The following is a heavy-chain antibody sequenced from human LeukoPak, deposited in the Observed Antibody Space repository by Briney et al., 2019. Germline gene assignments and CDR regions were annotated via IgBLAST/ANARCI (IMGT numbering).Heavy chain of an antibody. CDR3: AKVSCSGGSCSPYYIDY. V-gene: IGHV3-23*01. Sequence: GGSLRLSCAASAFTFSSYAMTWVRQAPGKGLEWVSAISRSGGGTYYADSVKGRFTISRDNSKNTLYLQMNSLRAEDAAVYYRAKVSCSGGSCSPYYIDYWGQGTLVTVSS. J-gene: IGHJ4*02. CDR2: ISRSGGGT. CDR1: AFTFSSYA. D-gene: IGHD2-15*01.